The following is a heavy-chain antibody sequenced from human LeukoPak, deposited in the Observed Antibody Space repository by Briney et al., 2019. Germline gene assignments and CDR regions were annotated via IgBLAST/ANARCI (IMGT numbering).Heavy chain of an antibody. CDR2: IWYDGSNK. J-gene: IGHJ4*02. D-gene: IGHD5-18*01. CDR1: GFTFSSYG. CDR3: ARDRAMVVGSSWYYDY. Sequence: GRSLRLSCAASGFTFSSYGMHWVRQAPGKGLEWVSHIWYDGSNKYYADSVKGRFTISRDNSKNTLYLQMNSLRAEDTALYYCARDRAMVVGSSWYYDYWGQGTLVTVSS. V-gene: IGHV3-33*01.